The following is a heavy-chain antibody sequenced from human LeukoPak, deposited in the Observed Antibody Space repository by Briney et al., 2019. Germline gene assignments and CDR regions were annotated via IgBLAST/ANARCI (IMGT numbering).Heavy chain of an antibody. CDR3: ARRPGRAFDI. D-gene: IGHD1-14*01. CDR2: IFPSDSDT. J-gene: IGHJ3*02. V-gene: IGHV5-51*01. CDR1: VYYFNTNW. Sequence: KVSCKGSVYYFNTNWIGWVRQMPGKGLEWMGIIFPSDSDTIYSPPFQGQVTFSADKSINTAYLQWSSLKASATAIYYCARRPGRAFDIWGQGTTVTVSS.